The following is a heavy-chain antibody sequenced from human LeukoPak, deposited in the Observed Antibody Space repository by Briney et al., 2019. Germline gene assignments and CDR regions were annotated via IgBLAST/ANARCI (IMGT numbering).Heavy chain of an antibody. J-gene: IGHJ4*02. D-gene: IGHD5-18*01. CDR2: ISSSSSTI. CDR3: ARDSYGYGDFDY. CDR1: GFTFSSYS. Sequence: PGGSLRLSCAASGFTFSSYSMNWVRQAPGKGLEWVPYISSSSSTIYYADSVKGRFTVSRDNAKNSLYLQMNSLRAEDTAVYYCARDSYGYGDFDYWGQGTLVIVSS. V-gene: IGHV3-48*01.